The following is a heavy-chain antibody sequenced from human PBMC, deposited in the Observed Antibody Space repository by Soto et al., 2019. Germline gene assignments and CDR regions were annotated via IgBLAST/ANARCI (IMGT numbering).Heavy chain of an antibody. CDR2: ISKTGNT. J-gene: IGHJ6*02. D-gene: IGHD5-12*01. CDR1: RGSGRSDNYY. Sequence: QVQLQESGPGLVKPSETLSLTCTVSRGSGRSDNYYWTWIRQTPVKGLEWLGFISKTGNTKYNPSLKSRVTISLDTSKNPFSLRLSSVTAADTAVYYCAREIPTDGYNVGSGAMDVWGQGTTVTVSS. V-gene: IGHV4-61*03. CDR3: AREIPTDGYNVGSGAMDV.